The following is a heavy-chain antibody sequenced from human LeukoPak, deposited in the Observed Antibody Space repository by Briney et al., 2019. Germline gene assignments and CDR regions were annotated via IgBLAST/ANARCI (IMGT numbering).Heavy chain of an antibody. Sequence: GGSLRLSCAASGFTFSSYEMNWVRQAPGKGLEWVSTISGTSGSTYYADSVKGRFTISRDNSKKTLYLQMNSLRAEDTAVYYCANLFTSGPCSGTTCFNHWGQGTLVTVSS. CDR3: ANLFTSGPCSGTTCFNH. CDR1: GFTFSSYE. V-gene: IGHV3-23*01. D-gene: IGHD2-2*01. CDR2: ISGTSGST. J-gene: IGHJ4*02.